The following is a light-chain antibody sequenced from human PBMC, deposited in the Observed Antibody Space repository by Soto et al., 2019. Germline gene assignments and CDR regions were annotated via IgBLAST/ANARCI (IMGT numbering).Light chain of an antibody. CDR2: GAS. J-gene: IGKJ3*01. Sequence: ERVMTQSPATLSVSPGERATLSCRASQSVSFNLAWYQQKPGQAPRLLIYGASTRATGIPARFSGSGSGTEFTLTISSLQSEDFAVYYCQQYNSWPPIFTFGTGTKVDVK. V-gene: IGKV3-15*01. CDR3: QQYNSWPPIFT. CDR1: QSVSFN.